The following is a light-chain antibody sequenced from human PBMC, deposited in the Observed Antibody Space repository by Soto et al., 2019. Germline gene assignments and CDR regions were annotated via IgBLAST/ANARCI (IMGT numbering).Light chain of an antibody. CDR1: QSVSNNY. V-gene: IGKV3D-20*02. J-gene: IGKJ4*01. CDR2: GAS. Sequence: EIVLTQSPGTLSLSPGERATLSCRASQSVSNNYLAWYQQKPGQAPRLLIYGASNGATGIPDRFSGSGSGTDFTLTISRLEPEDFAVYYCQQRSNWPPLTFGGGTKVDIK. CDR3: QQRSNWPPLT.